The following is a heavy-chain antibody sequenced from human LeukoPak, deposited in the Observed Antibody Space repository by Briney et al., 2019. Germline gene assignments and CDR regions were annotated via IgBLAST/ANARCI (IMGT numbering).Heavy chain of an antibody. J-gene: IGHJ4*02. D-gene: IGHD2-8*01. V-gene: IGHV3-23*01. CDR1: GFTFSSYS. CDR3: ARQTYRRGPDVSYFDY. CDR2: ISGSGGDT. Sequence: RSGGSLRLCCAASGFTFSSYSMSWVRQAPGKGLEWVSVISGSGGDTSYADSVRGRFTISRDNPKNTLYLQMTNLRAEDTAVYYCARQTYRRGPDVSYFDYWGQGTLVTVSS.